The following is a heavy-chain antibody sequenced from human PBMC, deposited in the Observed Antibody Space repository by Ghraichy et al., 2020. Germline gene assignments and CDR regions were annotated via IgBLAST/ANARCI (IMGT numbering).Heavy chain of an antibody. V-gene: IGHV3-7*01. CDR3: ARAGISDGDFDY. Sequence: GGSLRLSCETSGFSFSSFWMSWVRQAPGKGLEWVANIIQDGNQKNYGDSVEGRFTISRDNAKNSLFLQMNNLRVDDTAIYYCARAGISDGDFDYWGQGTLVTVSS. D-gene: IGHD1-26*01. CDR1: GFSFSSFW. CDR2: IIQDGNQK. J-gene: IGHJ4*02.